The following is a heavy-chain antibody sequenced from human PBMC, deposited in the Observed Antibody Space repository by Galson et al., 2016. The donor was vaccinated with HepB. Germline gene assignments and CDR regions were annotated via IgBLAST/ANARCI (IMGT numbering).Heavy chain of an antibody. CDR3: SREAPTFFDGYGMDV. CDR2: IHRDGTNI. Sequence: SLRLSCAASGSAFSTYWMHWVRHAPGKGPEWVARIHRDGTNIYSADSVKGRFSIPRDNANKTLSLHMSSLTAEDTSVFYCSREAPTFFDGYGMDVCGQGTTVIVSS. CDR1: GSAFSTYW. J-gene: IGHJ6*02. D-gene: IGHD3/OR15-3a*01. V-gene: IGHV3-74*01.